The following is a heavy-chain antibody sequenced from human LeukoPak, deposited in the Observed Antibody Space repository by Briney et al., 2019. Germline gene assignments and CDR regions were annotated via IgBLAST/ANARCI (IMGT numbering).Heavy chain of an antibody. CDR1: GFTFSSYG. J-gene: IGHJ4*02. CDR3: AKDQKVVVPVATDFDY. Sequence: HPGGSLRLSCAASGFTFSSYGMHWVRQAPGKGLEWVAVISYDGSNKYYADSVKGRFTISRDNSRNTLNLQMNSLRAEDMAVYYCAKDQKVVVPVATDFDYWGQGTLVTVSS. D-gene: IGHD2-2*01. CDR2: ISYDGSNK. V-gene: IGHV3-30*18.